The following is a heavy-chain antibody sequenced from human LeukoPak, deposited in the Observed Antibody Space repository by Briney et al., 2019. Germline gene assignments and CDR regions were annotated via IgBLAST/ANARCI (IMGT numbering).Heavy chain of an antibody. CDR2: INPNSGGT. J-gene: IGHJ6*02. V-gene: IGHV1-2*02. CDR1: GYTFTGYY. D-gene: IGHD3-10*02. CDR3: ARDLRPAPPKGVRGPNYYYYGMDV. Sequence: GASVKVSSTASGYTFTGYYMHWVRQAPGHGLEWMGWINPNSGGTNYAQKFQGRVTMTRDTSISTAYMELSRLRSDDTAVYYCARDLRPAPPKGVRGPNYYYYGMDVWGQGTTVTVSS.